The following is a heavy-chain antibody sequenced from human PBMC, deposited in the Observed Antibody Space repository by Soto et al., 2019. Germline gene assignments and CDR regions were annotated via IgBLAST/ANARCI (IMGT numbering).Heavy chain of an antibody. CDR2: ISYTGRT. CDR3: AREWGLLPYYVMNV. V-gene: IGHV4-61*03. D-gene: IGHD7-27*01. CDR1: GDSVTSGSYY. Sequence: LETLSLTCIVSGDSVTSGSYYWTWLRQPPGKGLEWIGYISYTGRTKYNPSLQSRVTISVDTSKDDFSLNLSSVTAADTAVYFCAREWGLLPYYVMNVWGHGTAVTVSS. J-gene: IGHJ6*02.